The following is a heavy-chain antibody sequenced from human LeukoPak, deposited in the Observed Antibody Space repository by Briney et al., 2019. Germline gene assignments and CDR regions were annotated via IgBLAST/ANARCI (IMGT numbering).Heavy chain of an antibody. CDR1: GFTFSSYA. Sequence: GGSPRLSCAASGFTFSSYAMSWVRQAPGKGLEWVSAISGSGGSTYYADSVKGRFTISRDNSKNTLYLQMNSLRAEDTAVYYCAKVRAVLWRKGWFDPWGQGTLVTVSS. V-gene: IGHV3-23*01. J-gene: IGHJ5*02. D-gene: IGHD3-10*01. CDR2: ISGSGGST. CDR3: AKVRAVLWRKGWFDP.